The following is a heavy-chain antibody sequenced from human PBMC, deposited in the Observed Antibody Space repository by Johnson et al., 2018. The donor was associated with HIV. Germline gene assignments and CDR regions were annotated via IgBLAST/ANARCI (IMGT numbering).Heavy chain of an antibody. CDR2: ISSSCGTI. D-gene: IGHD3-22*01. Sequence: QEKLVESGGGLVKPGGSLRLSCAASRFTFSDYYMSWIRQTPGKGLEWVSYISSSCGTIYYADSVKGRFSISRDNAKNSLDLQMNSLRAEDTAVYYCAIPDSSAWDSSGYYHGEAFDIWGQGTMVTVSS. J-gene: IGHJ3*02. CDR3: AIPDSSAWDSSGYYHGEAFDI. CDR1: RFTFSDYY. V-gene: IGHV3-11*04.